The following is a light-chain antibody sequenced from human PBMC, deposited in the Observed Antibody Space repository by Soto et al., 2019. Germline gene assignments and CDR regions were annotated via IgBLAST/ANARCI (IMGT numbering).Light chain of an antibody. CDR2: DVS. CDR1: SSDVGRYNY. J-gene: IGLJ1*01. Sequence: QSVLTQPASVSGSPGQSITISCTGTSSDVGRYNYVSWYQQHPGKAPKLMIFDVSSRPSGVSNRFSGSKSANTASLTISGLQAEDETDYYCSSYTSSTTLRYVFGTRTKVTVL. CDR3: SSYTSSTTLRYV. V-gene: IGLV2-14*01.